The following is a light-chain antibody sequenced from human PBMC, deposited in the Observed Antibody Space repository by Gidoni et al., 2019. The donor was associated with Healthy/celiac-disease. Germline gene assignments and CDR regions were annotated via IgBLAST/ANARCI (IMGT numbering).Light chain of an antibody. CDR2: DVT. V-gene: IGLV2-14*01. CDR3: SSYTSSSTRLYV. Sequence: QSALTQPASVSGSPGQSITISCTGTSSDVGDYNYVSWYQQHPGKAPKLMIFDVTNRPSGVSNRFSGSKSGITASLTISGLQAEDEADYYCSSYTSSSTRLYVFGTGTKVAVL. CDR1: SSDVGDYNY. J-gene: IGLJ1*01.